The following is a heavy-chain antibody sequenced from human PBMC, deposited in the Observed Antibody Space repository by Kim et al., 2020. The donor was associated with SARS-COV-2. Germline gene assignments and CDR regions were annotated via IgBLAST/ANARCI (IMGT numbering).Heavy chain of an antibody. CDR1: GYTFTSYA. J-gene: IGHJ3*02. CDR3: ARGSGWQLVGHI. CDR2: INAGNGNT. D-gene: IGHD6-6*01. Sequence: ASVKVSCKASGYTFTSYAMHWVRQAPGQRLEWMGWINAGNGNTKYSQKFQGRVTITRDTSASTAYMELSSLRSEDTAVYYCARGSGWQLVGHIWGQGTMVTVSS. V-gene: IGHV1-3*01.